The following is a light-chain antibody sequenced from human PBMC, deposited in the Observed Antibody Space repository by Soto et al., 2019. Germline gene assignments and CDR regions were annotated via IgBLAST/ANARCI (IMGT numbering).Light chain of an antibody. J-gene: IGLJ7*01. CDR3: CSYLGSSTV. CDR1: SGDVGDYNL. V-gene: IGLV2-23*01. CDR2: EDD. Sequence: QSVLTQPASVSGSPGQSITISCTGISGDVGDYNLVSWYQQHPAKAPKLIIYEDDKRPSGVSNRFSGSKSGDTSSLTISGRHYEDEAAYYCCSYLGSSTVFGGGTQLTVL.